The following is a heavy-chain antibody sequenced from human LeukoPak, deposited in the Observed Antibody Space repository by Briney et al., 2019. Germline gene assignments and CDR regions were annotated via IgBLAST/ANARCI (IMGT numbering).Heavy chain of an antibody. J-gene: IGHJ5*02. Sequence: SETLSLTCTVSGDSISSSSYYWGWIRQPPGRGLEWIGTIYSSGSTYYNPSLKSRVTISVDTSKNQFSLKLSSVTAADTAVYYCARGRGKFSWFGELLSYRYFDPWGQGTLVTVSS. CDR2: IYSSGST. CDR1: GDSISSSSYY. V-gene: IGHV4-39*07. D-gene: IGHD3-10*01. CDR3: ARGRGKFSWFGELLSYRYFDP.